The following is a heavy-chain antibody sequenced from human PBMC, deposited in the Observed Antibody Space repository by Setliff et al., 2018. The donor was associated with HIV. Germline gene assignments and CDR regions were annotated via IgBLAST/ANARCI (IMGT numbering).Heavy chain of an antibody. D-gene: IGHD2-2*01. V-gene: IGHV3-49*04. CDR3: TRDVMVLVATARYWLDYHYNMDV. CDR1: GFTFGDYA. CDR2: IRSGAYGGTT. J-gene: IGHJ6*03. Sequence: PGGSLRLSCTPSGFTFGDYAMSWVRQAPGKGLEWVGFIRSGAYGGTTEYAASMKGRFIISRDDSKNIAYLQMNSLKTEDTAVYYCTRDVMVLVATARYWLDYHYNMDVWGKGTTVTVSS.